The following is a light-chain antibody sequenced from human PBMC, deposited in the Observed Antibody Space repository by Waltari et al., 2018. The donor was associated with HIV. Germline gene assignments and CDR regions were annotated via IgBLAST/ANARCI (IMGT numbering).Light chain of an antibody. CDR2: GAS. CDR1: QSVSSSY. V-gene: IGKV3-20*01. CDR3: QQYGSSPLT. J-gene: IGKJ1*01. Sequence: ENGVKPAPSTLSFVPGGRATPLCRASQSVSSSYLAWYQQKPGQAPRLLIYGASSRATGIPDRFSGSGSGTDFTLTISRLEPEDFAVYYCQQYGSSPLTFGQGTKVEIK.